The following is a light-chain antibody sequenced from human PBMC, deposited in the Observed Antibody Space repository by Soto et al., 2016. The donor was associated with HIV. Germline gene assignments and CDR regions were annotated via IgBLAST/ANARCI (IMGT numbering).Light chain of an antibody. CDR2: DET. CDR1: NIGSRS. Sequence: SYVLTQLPSVSVAPGETARITCGGDNIGSRSVHWYQQKPGQAPVLVIYDETDRPSGIPERFSGSNSGNTATLTISRVEAGDEADYYCQVWDSSNDHYVFATGTKVTVL. V-gene: IGLV3-21*04. J-gene: IGLJ1*01. CDR3: QVWDSSNDHYV.